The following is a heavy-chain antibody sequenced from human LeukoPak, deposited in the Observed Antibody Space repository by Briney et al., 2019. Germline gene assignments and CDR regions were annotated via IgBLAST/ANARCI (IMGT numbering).Heavy chain of an antibody. D-gene: IGHD2-2*01. V-gene: IGHV1-3*01. J-gene: IGHJ4*02. CDR2: INADNGNT. Sequence: ASVKVSCKASGYTFTSFAMHWVRQAPGQRLEWMGWINADNGNTKYSQKFQDGVTITRDTSPSTAYMELSSLRSEDTAVYYCARAGGYCSFTSCPNIDYWGQGTLVTVSS. CDR1: GYTFTSFA. CDR3: ARAGGYCSFTSCPNIDY.